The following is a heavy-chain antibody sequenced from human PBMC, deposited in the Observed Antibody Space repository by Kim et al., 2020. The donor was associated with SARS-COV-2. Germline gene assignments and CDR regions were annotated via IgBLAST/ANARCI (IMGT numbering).Heavy chain of an antibody. CDR1: GGSISSYY. CDR3: ARYQWGGYGAFAFDI. V-gene: IGHV4-59*08. J-gene: IGHJ3*02. Sequence: SETLSLTCTVSGGSISSYYWSWIRQPPGKGLEWIGYIYYSGSTNYNPSLKSRVTISVDTSKNQFSLKLSSVTAADTAVYYCARYQWGGYGAFAFDIWAQG. D-gene: IGHD5-12*01. CDR2: IYYSGST.